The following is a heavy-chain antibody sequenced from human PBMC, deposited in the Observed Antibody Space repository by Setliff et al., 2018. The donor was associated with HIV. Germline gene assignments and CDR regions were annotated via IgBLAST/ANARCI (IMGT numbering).Heavy chain of an antibody. CDR3: ARLSPQYSGYDSGAFGY. D-gene: IGHD5-12*01. J-gene: IGHJ4*02. V-gene: IGHV4-61*09. Sequence: SETLSLTCTGSGGSINSDSYNYYWSWIRQPAGRGLEWIGHVYSSGTTSYKPSLKSRVTITVDTSKNQFSLKLSSVTAADTAVYYCARLSPQYSGYDSGAFGYWGQGTLVTVSS. CDR1: GGSINSDSYNYY. CDR2: VYSSGTT.